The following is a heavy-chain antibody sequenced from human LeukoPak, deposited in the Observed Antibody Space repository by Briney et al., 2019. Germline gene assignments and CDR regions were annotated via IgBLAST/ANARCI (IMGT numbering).Heavy chain of an antibody. CDR1: GYSFTSYW. CDR3: ARHESSGGSPQWFDP. V-gene: IGHV5-51*01. D-gene: IGHD2-15*01. CDR2: IYPGDSDT. Sequence: GESLKISCKGSGYSFTSYWIGWVRQMPGKGLEWMGIIYPGDSDTRYSPSFQGQVTISADKSISTACLQWSSLKASDTAMYYCARHESSGGSPQWFDPWGQGTLVTVSS. J-gene: IGHJ5*02.